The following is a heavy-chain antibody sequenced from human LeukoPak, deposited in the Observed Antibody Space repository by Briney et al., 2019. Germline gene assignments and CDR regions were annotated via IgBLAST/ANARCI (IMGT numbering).Heavy chain of an antibody. CDR1: GGSCDDYY. Sequence: SETLSLTCAVYGGSCDDYYCSWLRQPPGKGLEWIGEIHPSGIFYYNSSLLSRVTISIDTSKSQFSLRLTSVTAADTAFYYCSRGRDRSKAGDHWGQGSLVTVSS. J-gene: IGHJ4*02. CDR2: IHPSGIF. CDR3: SRGRDRSKAGDH. D-gene: IGHD5-24*01. V-gene: IGHV4-34*01.